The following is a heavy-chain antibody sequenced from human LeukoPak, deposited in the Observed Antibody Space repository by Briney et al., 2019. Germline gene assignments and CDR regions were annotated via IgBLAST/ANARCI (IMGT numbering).Heavy chain of an antibody. V-gene: IGHV4-59*08. CDR1: GGSISSYY. J-gene: IGHJ6*03. CDR2: IFYSGST. Sequence: SSETLSLTCTVSGGSISSYYWSWIRQPPGKGLEWIGYIFYSGSTNYNPSLKSRVTISVDTSKNQFSLKLSSVTAADTAVYYCACSDYYYYMDVWGKGTTVTISS. CDR3: ACSDYYYYMDV. D-gene: IGHD6-25*01.